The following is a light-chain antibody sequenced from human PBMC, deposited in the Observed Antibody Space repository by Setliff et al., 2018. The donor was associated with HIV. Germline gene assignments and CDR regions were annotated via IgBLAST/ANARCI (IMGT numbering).Light chain of an antibody. CDR1: SSDIGGYNY. Sequence: QSALAQPASVSGSPGQSITISCTGTSSDIGGYNYVSWYQQHPGKAPKLIIYEVRNRPSGVSHRFSASKSGNTASLTISGLQAEDEADYYCSSYTSSSTYVFGTGTKV. J-gene: IGLJ1*01. CDR2: EVR. CDR3: SSYTSSSTYV. V-gene: IGLV2-14*01.